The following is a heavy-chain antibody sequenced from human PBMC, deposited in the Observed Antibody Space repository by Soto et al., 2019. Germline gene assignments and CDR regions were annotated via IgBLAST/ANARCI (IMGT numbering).Heavy chain of an antibody. V-gene: IGHV3-53*01. CDR1: GFTVSSNY. Sequence: VGSLRLSCAASGFTVSSNYMSWVRQAPGKGLEWVSVIYSGGSTYYADSVKGRFTISRDNSKNTLYLQMNSLRAEDTAVYYCARDLSPYDILTGYSYYGMDVWGQGTTVTVSS. CDR2: IYSGGST. J-gene: IGHJ6*02. CDR3: ARDLSPYDILTGYSYYGMDV. D-gene: IGHD3-9*01.